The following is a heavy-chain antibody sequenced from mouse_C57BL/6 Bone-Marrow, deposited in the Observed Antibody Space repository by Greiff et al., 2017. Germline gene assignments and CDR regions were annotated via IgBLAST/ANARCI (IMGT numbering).Heavy chain of an antibody. CDR3: ARRIPQYYSSSLVYFDV. CDR2: IWNGGGT. J-gene: IGHJ1*03. D-gene: IGHD1-1*01. V-gene: IGHV2-9-1*01. CDR1: GFSLTSYA. Sequence: QVQLKESGPGLVAPSQSLSITCTVSGFSLTSYAISWVRQPPGKGLEWIGVIWNGGGTNYNSALKSRLSISKDNSKSQVFLKMNSLQTDDTARYYCARRIPQYYSSSLVYFDVWGTGTTVTVSS.